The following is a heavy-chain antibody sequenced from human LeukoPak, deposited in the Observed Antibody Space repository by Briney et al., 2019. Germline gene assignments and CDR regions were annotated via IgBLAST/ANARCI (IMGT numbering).Heavy chain of an antibody. CDR1: GFTFSSYW. CDR2: IKGDGSEK. CDR3: ASPAKYSDTWYFDY. V-gene: IGHV3-7*01. J-gene: IGHJ4*02. D-gene: IGHD6-6*01. Sequence: GGSLRLSCAASGFTFSSYWMSWVRQAPGKGLEWVANIKGDGSEKYYVDSVKGRFTISRDNAKNSLYLQMNSLRAEDRAVYYCASPAKYSDTWYFDYWGQGTLVTVSS.